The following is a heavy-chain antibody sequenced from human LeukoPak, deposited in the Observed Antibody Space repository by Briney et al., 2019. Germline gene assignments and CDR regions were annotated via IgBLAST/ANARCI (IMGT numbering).Heavy chain of an antibody. CDR2: ISGSGGRP. CDR3: AKDLGVTTVTTIGEYFQD. D-gene: IGHD4-17*01. V-gene: IGHV3-23*01. CDR1: GFTFSSYA. J-gene: IGHJ1*01. Sequence: GGSLRLSCAASGFTFSSYATSGGRPAPGKGLERVLAISGSGGRPYYADSVKGRFTISRDNSKTTLYLQMNSLRANYTAVDYCAKDLGVTTVTTIGEYFQDWGQGTLVTVSS.